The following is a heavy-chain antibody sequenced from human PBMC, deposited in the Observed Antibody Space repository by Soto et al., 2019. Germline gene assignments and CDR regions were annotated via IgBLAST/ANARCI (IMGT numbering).Heavy chain of an antibody. CDR3: ARARSGYYPL. D-gene: IGHD3-3*01. CDR2: IYYSGST. V-gene: IGHV4-59*01. CDR1: GGSISSYY. J-gene: IGHJ4*02. Sequence: SETLSLTCTVSGGSISSYYWSWIRQPPGKGLEWIGYIYYSGSTNYNPSLKSRVTISVDTSKNQFSLKLSSVTAADTAVYYCARARSGYYPLWGQGTLVTVSS.